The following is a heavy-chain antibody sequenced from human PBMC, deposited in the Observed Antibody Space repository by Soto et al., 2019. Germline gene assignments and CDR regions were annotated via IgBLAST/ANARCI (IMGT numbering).Heavy chain of an antibody. CDR2: ISGSGGST. Sequence: HPGGSLRLSCAASGFTFSSYAMSWVRQAPGKGLEWVSAISGSGGSTYYADSVKGRFTISRDNSKNTLYLQMNSLRAEDTAVYYCAKDQRPYSSGWYFDYWGQGTLVTVSS. V-gene: IGHV3-23*01. J-gene: IGHJ4*02. CDR3: AKDQRPYSSGWYFDY. CDR1: GFTFSSYA. D-gene: IGHD6-19*01.